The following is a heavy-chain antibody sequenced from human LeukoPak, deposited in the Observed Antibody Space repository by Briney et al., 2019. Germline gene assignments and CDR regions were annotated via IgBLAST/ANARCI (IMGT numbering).Heavy chain of an antibody. Sequence: GGSLRLSCTASGFTFGDYTLNWVRQAPGKGLEWVGFIRSKAYGGTTEYAASVKGRFTISRDDSKSIAYLQMNSLKTEDTAVYYCTREVVAATMGYYYYYMDVWGKGTTVTISS. J-gene: IGHJ6*03. D-gene: IGHD2-15*01. CDR1: GFTFGDYT. CDR3: TREVVAATMGYYYYYMDV. V-gene: IGHV3-49*04. CDR2: IRSKAYGGTT.